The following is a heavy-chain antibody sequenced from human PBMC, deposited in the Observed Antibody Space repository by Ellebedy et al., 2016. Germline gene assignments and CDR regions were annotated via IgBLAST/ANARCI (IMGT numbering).Heavy chain of an antibody. D-gene: IGHD2-15*01. V-gene: IGHV3-53*01. Sequence: GGSLRLSCAASGFTVSTNYMKWVRQAPGKGLEWVSAIFSDGNTYYADSVKGRFTISRDNSENTLYLQMNSLRAKDTAVYYCARGVGSGWFDPWGQGTLVTVSS. CDR3: ARGVGSGWFDP. CDR1: GFTVSTNY. J-gene: IGHJ5*02. CDR2: IFSDGNT.